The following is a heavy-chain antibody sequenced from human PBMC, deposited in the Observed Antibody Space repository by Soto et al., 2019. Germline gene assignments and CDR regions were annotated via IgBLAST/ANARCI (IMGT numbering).Heavy chain of an antibody. CDR3: ASGGYYGSGRYYNNPPPFDY. J-gene: IGHJ4*02. Sequence: ASVKVSCKASGYTFTSYYMHWVRQAPGQGLEWMGIINPSGGSTSYAQKFQGRVTMTRDTSTSTVYMELSSLRSEDTAVYYCASGGYYGSGRYYNNPPPFDYWGQGTLVTVSS. CDR2: INPSGGST. CDR1: GYTFTSYY. V-gene: IGHV1-46*03. D-gene: IGHD3-10*01.